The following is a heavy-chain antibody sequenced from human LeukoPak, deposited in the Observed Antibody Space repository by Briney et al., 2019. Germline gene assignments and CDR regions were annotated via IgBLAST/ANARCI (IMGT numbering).Heavy chain of an antibody. CDR3: ARVGWGSAPYFDY. V-gene: IGHV4-61*02. Sequence: KTSETLSLTCTVSGGPISSGRYYWSWIRQPAGKGLEWIVRIYTSGSTNYNPSLKNRVTISVDTSKNHFSLMLSSGTAADTAVYYCARVGWGSAPYFDYWGQGTLVTVSS. J-gene: IGHJ4*02. CDR1: GGPISSGRYY. CDR2: IYTSGST. D-gene: IGHD3-16*01.